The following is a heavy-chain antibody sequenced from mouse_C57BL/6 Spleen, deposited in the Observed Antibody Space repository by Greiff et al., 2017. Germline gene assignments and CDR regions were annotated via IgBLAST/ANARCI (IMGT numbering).Heavy chain of an antibody. CDR1: GYTFTSYW. CDR3: ARRNGDWYFDV. CDR2: IYPGSGST. J-gene: IGHJ1*03. Sequence: QVQLQHPGAELVKPGASVKMSCKASGYTFTSYWITWVKQRPGHGLEWIGDIYPGSGSTNYNEKFKSKATLTVDTSSSTAYMQRSSLTSEDSAGYYCARRNGDWYFDVWGTGTTVTVSS. V-gene: IGHV1-55*01.